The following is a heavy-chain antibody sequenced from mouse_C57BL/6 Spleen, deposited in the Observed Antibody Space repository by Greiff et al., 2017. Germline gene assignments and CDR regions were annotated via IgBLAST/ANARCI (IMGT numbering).Heavy chain of an antibody. CDR2: IRNKANNPAP. Sequence: EVKVEESGGGLVQPGGSMKLSCAASGFTFSDAWMDWVRQSPEKGLEWVAEIRNKANNPAPYYAESVKGRFTISRDDSKSSVYLQMNSLRAEGTGIDDWTFYGNYEGYFDYWGQGTTLTVSS. D-gene: IGHD2-1*01. CDR3: TFYGNYEGYFDY. CDR1: GFTFSDAW. V-gene: IGHV6-6*01. J-gene: IGHJ2*01.